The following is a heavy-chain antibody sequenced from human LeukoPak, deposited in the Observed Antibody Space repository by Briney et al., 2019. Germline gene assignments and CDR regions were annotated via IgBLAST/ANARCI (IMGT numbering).Heavy chain of an antibody. V-gene: IGHV4-39*01. J-gene: IGHJ4*02. CDR1: GGSIRSSYYY. D-gene: IGHD5-24*01. Sequence: PSETLSLTCTVSGGSIRSSYYYWGWIRQPPGKGLEWIGSIYYSGSTYYNPSLKSRVTISVDTSKNQFSLKLSSVTAADTAVYYCARQEWFRRDGYIYPFDYWGQGTLVTVSS. CDR2: IYYSGST. CDR3: ARQEWFRRDGYIYPFDY.